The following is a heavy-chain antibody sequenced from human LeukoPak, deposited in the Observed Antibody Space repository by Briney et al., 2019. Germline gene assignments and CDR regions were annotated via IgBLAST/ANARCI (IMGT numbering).Heavy chain of an antibody. D-gene: IGHD3-10*01. J-gene: IGHJ4*02. V-gene: IGHV3-23*01. CDR3: AKGHYYGSGSLDY. Sequence: GGFLRLSCAASGFTFSSYGMSWVRQAPGKGLEWVSAIGGRDGSTYYADSVKGRFAISRDNSKNTLYMQMNSLRAEDTAVYYCAKGHYYGSGSLDYWGQGTLVTVSS. CDR1: GFTFSSYG. CDR2: IGGRDGST.